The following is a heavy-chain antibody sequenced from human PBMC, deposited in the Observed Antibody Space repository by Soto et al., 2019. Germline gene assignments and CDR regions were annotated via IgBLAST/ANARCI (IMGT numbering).Heavy chain of an antibody. V-gene: IGHV3-23*01. CDR2: ISGSGGST. J-gene: IGHJ4*02. CDR3: AKHPFGGFGELNKYQLDY. CDR1: GFTFSSYA. D-gene: IGHD3-10*01. Sequence: GGSLRLSCAASGFTFSSYAMSWVRQAPGKGLEWVSAISGSGGSTYYADSVKGRFTISRDNSKNTLYLQMNSLRAEDTAVYYCAKHPFGGFGELNKYQLDYWGQGTLVTVSS.